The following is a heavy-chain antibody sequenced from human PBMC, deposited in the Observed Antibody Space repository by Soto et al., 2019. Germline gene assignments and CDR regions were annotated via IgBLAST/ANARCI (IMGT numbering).Heavy chain of an antibody. Sequence: GGSLRLSCAASRFTFSGYSMNWVRQAPGKGLEWVSFINIDCSTICYVDSVKGRFTISRDNAKNSLYLQMNSLRAEDTALYYCASARNYYDSSGYYYTWGQGTLVTVSS. J-gene: IGHJ5*02. CDR2: INIDCSTI. V-gene: IGHV3-48*04. CDR1: RFTFSGYS. D-gene: IGHD3-22*01. CDR3: ASARNYYDSSGYYYT.